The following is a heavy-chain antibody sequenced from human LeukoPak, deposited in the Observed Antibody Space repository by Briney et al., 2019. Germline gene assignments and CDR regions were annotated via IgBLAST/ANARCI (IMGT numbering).Heavy chain of an antibody. J-gene: IGHJ4*02. CDR3: ARVDRWRLGYFDY. CDR2: IYYSGST. Sequence: PSETLSLTCTVSGGSISSSSYYWGWIRQPPGKGLEWIGSIYYSGSTYYNPSLKSRVTISVDTSKNQFSLKLSSVTAADTAVYYCARVDRWRLGYFDYWGQGTLVTVSS. CDR1: GGSISSSSYY. D-gene: IGHD2-21*02. V-gene: IGHV4-39*01.